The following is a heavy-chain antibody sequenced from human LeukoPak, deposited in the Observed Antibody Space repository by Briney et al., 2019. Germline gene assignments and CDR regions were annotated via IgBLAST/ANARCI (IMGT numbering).Heavy chain of an antibody. J-gene: IGHJ4*02. V-gene: IGHV1-69*04. CDR2: IIPILGIA. CDR1: GGTFSSYA. CDR3: AIAYYDSNDYYGIFDY. D-gene: IGHD3-22*01. Sequence: SVKVSCKASGGTFSSYAISWVRQAPGQGLEWMGRIIPILGIANYAQKFQGRVTITADKSTSTAYMELSSLRSEDTAVYYCAIAYYDSNDYYGIFDYWGQGTLVTVSS.